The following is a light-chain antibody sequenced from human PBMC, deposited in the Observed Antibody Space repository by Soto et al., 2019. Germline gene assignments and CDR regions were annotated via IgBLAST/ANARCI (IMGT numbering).Light chain of an antibody. V-gene: IGKV1-5*01. CDR2: DAA. CDR3: QQRANWSPIT. CDR1: QSISSW. J-gene: IGKJ5*01. Sequence: DIQMTQSPSALSASVGDRVTITCRASQSISSWLAWYQQKPGQAPKLLIYDAASLESGVPSRFSGSGSGTEFTLTITSLETEDFAIYYCQQRANWSPITFGRGTRLEIK.